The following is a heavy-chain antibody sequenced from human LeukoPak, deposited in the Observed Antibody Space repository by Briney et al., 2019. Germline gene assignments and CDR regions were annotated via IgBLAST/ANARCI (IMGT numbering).Heavy chain of an antibody. Sequence: ASVKVSCKASGYTFTGYHIHWVRQAPGQGLEWMGWINPNSGGTNYAQKFQGRVTMTMDTSISTAYMELSRLRSDDTAVYYCARVVGVHGWFDPWGQGTLVTVSS. CDR3: ARVVGVHGWFDP. J-gene: IGHJ5*02. D-gene: IGHD2-15*01. V-gene: IGHV1-2*02. CDR1: GYTFTGYH. CDR2: INPNSGGT.